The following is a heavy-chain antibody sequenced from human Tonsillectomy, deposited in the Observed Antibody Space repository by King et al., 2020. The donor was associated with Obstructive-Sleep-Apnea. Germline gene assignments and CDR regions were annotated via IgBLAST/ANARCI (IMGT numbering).Heavy chain of an antibody. CDR1: GGSISSTSYH. J-gene: IGHJ6*02. Sequence: LQLQESGPGLVKPSETLSLSCTVSGGSISSTSYHWAWIRQPPGQGLEWIGNFYYSGSTDYNPSLKSRVTISVDTSKNQFSLKLTSVTAADTAVYYCAGERAIYGMDVWGQGTTVTVSS. CDR2: FYYSGST. V-gene: IGHV4-39*07. CDR3: AGERAIYGMDV.